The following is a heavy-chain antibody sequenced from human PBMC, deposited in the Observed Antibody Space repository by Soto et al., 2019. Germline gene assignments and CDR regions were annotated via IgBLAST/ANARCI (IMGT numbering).Heavy chain of an antibody. D-gene: IGHD2-2*01. CDR1: GFTFSSYA. J-gene: IGHJ1*01. Sequence: GGSLRLSCAASGFTFSSYAMSWVRQAPGKGLEWVSAISGSGGSTYYADSVKGRFTISRDNSKNTLYLQMNSLRAEDTAVYYCAKDIVVVPAADAEYFQHWGQGTLVTVSS. CDR3: AKDIVVVPAADAEYFQH. V-gene: IGHV3-23*01. CDR2: ISGSGGST.